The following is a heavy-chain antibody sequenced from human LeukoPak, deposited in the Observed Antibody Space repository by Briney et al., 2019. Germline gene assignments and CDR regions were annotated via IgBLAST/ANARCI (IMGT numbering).Heavy chain of an antibody. D-gene: IGHD2-15*01. Sequence: GESLKISCKHSEYSFPNYCIGWVRQMPGKGLEWMGIIYPGDSDTRYSPSFQGQVTISADKSISTAYLQWSSLKASDTAMYYCAREDSGSPFDYWGQGTLVTVSS. J-gene: IGHJ4*02. CDR1: EYSFPNYC. V-gene: IGHV5-51*01. CDR2: IYPGDSDT. CDR3: AREDSGSPFDY.